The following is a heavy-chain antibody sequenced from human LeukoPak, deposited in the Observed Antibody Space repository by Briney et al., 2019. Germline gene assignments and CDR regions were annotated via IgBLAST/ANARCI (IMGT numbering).Heavy chain of an antibody. Sequence: SETLSLTCTVSGGSISPYYWSWIRQPPGKGLEWIGHISFSGSTDYNASLKSRVTISLDTTRSQFSLSLYSVTAADTAMYNCARHAAGTTRDYWGQGTLVTVSA. CDR3: ARHAAGTTRDY. CDR1: GGSISPYY. D-gene: IGHD1-1*01. CDR2: ISFSGST. J-gene: IGHJ4*02. V-gene: IGHV4-59*08.